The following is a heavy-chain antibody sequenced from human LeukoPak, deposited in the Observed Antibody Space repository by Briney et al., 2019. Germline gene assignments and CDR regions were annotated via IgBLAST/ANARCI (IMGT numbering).Heavy chain of an antibody. CDR3: ARENGSGSYQGHFDY. CDR1: GGSISSGGYS. V-gene: IGHV4-30-2*01. Sequence: SETLSLTCAVSGGSISSGGYSWSWIRQPPGKGLEWIGYIYHSGSTYYNPSLKSRVTISVDRSKNQFSLKLSSVTAADTAVYYCARENGSGSYQGHFDYWGQGTLVTVSS. D-gene: IGHD3-10*01. CDR2: IYHSGST. J-gene: IGHJ4*02.